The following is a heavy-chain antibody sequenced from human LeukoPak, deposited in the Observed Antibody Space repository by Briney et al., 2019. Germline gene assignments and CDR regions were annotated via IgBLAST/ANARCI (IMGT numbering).Heavy chain of an antibody. J-gene: IGHJ5*02. D-gene: IGHD5-24*01. CDR1: GGTFSSYA. CDR3: ARGGDGYNYWFDP. V-gene: IGHV1-69*13. Sequence: SVKVSCKASGGTFSSYAISWVRQAPGQGLEWMGGIILIFGTANYAQKFQGRVTITADESTSTAYMELSSLRSEDTAVYYCARGGDGYNYWFDPWGQGTLVTVSS. CDR2: IILIFGTA.